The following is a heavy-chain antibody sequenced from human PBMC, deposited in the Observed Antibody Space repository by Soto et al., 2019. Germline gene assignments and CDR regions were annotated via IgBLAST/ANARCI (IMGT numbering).Heavy chain of an antibody. J-gene: IGHJ6*02. V-gene: IGHV4-31*03. Sequence: QVQLQESGPGLVKPSQTLSLTCTVSGGSISSGGYYWSWIRQHPGKGLEWIGYIYYSGSTYYNPSLQSRVTISVDTSKNQFSLKLSSVTAADTAVYYCARASRDILTGYDYYYGMDVWGQGTTVTVSS. CDR3: ARASRDILTGYDYYYGMDV. CDR2: IYYSGST. CDR1: GGSISSGGYY. D-gene: IGHD3-9*01.